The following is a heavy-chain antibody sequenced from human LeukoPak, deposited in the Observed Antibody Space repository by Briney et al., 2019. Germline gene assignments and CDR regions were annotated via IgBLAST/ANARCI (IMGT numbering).Heavy chain of an antibody. CDR3: ARDSLSDDSSGYYDF. CDR2: INPNSGGT. CDR1: GYTFTGYY. Sequence: GASVKVSCKASGYTFTGYYTHWVRQAPGQGLEWMGWINPNSGGTNYAQKFRGRVTMTRDTSITTVYMELSSLRSDDTAVYYCARDSLSDDSSGYYDFWGQGTLVAVST. V-gene: IGHV1-2*02. D-gene: IGHD3-22*01. J-gene: IGHJ4*02.